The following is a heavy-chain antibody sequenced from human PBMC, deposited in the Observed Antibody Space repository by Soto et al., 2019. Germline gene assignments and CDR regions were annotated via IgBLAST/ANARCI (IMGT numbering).Heavy chain of an antibody. CDR1: GFTFSSYG. V-gene: IGHV3-33*08. Sequence: GGSLRLSCAVSGFTFSSYGMHWVRQAPGKGLEWVAVIWYDGSNKYYADSVKGRFTISRDNSKNTLYLQMSSLRAEDTAVYYCARDHSGYDYPWVYFDYWGQGTLVTVSS. J-gene: IGHJ4*02. CDR3: ARDHSGYDYPWVYFDY. D-gene: IGHD5-12*01. CDR2: IWYDGSNK.